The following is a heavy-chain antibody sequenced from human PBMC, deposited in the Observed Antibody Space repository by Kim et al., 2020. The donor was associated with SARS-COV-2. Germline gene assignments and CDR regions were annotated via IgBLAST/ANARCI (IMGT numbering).Heavy chain of an antibody. D-gene: IGHD3-3*02. J-gene: IGHJ2*01. CDR3: ARHRHVTTVTFSWYFDL. CDR1: GFAFRNSA. Sequence: GGSLRLSCTASGFAFRNSAMSWVRQAPGKGLEWVSGIFGSGSGTYYADSVKGRVTISRDNSQSTLYLQMDNLRAEDTAVYYCARHRHVTTVTFSWYFDLWGRGALVTVSS. CDR2: IFGSGSGT. V-gene: IGHV3-23*01.